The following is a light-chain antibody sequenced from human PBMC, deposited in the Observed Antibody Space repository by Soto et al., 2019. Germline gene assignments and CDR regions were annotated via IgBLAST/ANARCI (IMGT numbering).Light chain of an antibody. CDR3: HQSHYTVWT. V-gene: IGKV1-39*01. CDR2: GAS. Sequence: DVQMTQSPSSLSASVGDRVTITCRTSQAIFSHLNWYQQKPGKAPKLLIYGASNLESGVASRFTGGGSGTDLTLTISSLQPEDFATYFCHQSHYTVWTFGQGTNVDMK. J-gene: IGKJ1*01. CDR1: QAIFSH.